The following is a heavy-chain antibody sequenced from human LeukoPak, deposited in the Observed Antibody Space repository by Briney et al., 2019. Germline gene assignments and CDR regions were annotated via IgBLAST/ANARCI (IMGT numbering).Heavy chain of an antibody. CDR3: ARDSGGTQFDP. CDR1: GGSISSYY. Sequence: PSETLSLTCTVSGGSISSYYWSWIRQPPGKGLEWIGYIYYSGSTNYNPSLKSRVTISVDTSKNQFSLKLSSVTAADTAVYYCARDSGGTQFDPXGXGTLVTVSS. J-gene: IGHJ5*02. D-gene: IGHD2-15*01. V-gene: IGHV4-59*12. CDR2: IYYSGST.